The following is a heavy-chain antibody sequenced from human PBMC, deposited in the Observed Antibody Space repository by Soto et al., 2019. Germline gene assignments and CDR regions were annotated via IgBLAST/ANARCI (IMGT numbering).Heavy chain of an antibody. Sequence: QVQLVESGGGVVQPGRSLRLSCAASGFIFSNYGMHWVRQAPGKGLEWVVVISDDGSNEYYADSVKGRFTISRDNSKNTLYLQINSLRAEDTAVYYCVKEKQTGSYPFDYWGQGILVTVSS. CDR1: GFIFSNYG. CDR2: ISDDGSNE. CDR3: VKEKQTGSYPFDY. D-gene: IGHD1-26*01. J-gene: IGHJ4*02. V-gene: IGHV3-30*18.